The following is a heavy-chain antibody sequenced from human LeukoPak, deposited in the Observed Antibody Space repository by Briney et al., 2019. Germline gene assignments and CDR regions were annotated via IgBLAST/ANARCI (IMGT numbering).Heavy chain of an antibody. D-gene: IGHD4-23*01. J-gene: IGHJ4*02. Sequence: GGSLRLSCAASGFTFSDYYMSWIRQAPGKGLEWVSYIISSGSTIYYADSVKGRFTISRDNAYNSLYLQMNSLSAEDTAVYYCARYQGSVTAVTPSPLDYRGQGTLVTVSS. CDR1: GFTFSDYY. CDR3: ARYQGSVTAVTPSPLDY. CDR2: IISSGSTI. V-gene: IGHV3-11*01.